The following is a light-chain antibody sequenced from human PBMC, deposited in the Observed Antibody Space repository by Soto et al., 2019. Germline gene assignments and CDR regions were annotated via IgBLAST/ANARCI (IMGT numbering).Light chain of an antibody. V-gene: IGLV1-44*01. J-gene: IGLJ2*01. CDR1: SSNIGSNT. Sequence: QSVLTQPPSASGTPGQRVTISCSGSSSNIGSNTVNWYHQVPGTAPKLLIYSNNQRPSGVPDRFSGSKSGTSVSLAISGLQSEEEANYYCATGDDSLVFGGGTKLPAL. CDR3: ATGDDSLV. CDR2: SNN.